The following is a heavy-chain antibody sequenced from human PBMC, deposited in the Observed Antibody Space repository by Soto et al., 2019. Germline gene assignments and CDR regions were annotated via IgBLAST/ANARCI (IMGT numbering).Heavy chain of an antibody. CDR1: GYTFTSYA. CDR3: ARGPTAVSIVVVPAGMIPPPWGKDV. Sequence: ASVKVSCKASGYTFTSYAMHWVRQAPGQRLEWMGWINAGNGNTKYSQKFQGRVTITRDTSASTAYMELSSLRSEDTAVYYCARGPTAVSIVVVPAGMIPPPWGKDVWGQGTTVTVSS. D-gene: IGHD2-2*01. J-gene: IGHJ6*02. CDR2: INAGNGNT. V-gene: IGHV1-3*01.